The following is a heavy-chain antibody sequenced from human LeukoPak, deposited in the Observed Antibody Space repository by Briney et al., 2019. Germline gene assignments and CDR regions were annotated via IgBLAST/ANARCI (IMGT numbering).Heavy chain of an antibody. Sequence: ASVKVSCKVSGYTLSELSMHWVRQSPGKGLEWMGGFDVAETDTIYAQKSQGRVTMTEDTSTDTAYMELNSLSSEDTAVYYCSSSGVEEWQGLHFWGQGTLVTVSS. CDR3: SSSGVEEWQGLHF. D-gene: IGHD3-3*01. J-gene: IGHJ4*02. CDR2: FDVAETDT. V-gene: IGHV1-24*01. CDR1: GYTLSELS.